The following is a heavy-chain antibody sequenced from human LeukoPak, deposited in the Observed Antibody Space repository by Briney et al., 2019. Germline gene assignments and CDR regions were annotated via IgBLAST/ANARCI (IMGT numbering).Heavy chain of an antibody. CDR1: GFTFSSYS. CDR3: ASQYTSSRIFDG. Sequence: GGSLRLSCAASGFTFSSYSMNWVRQAPGKGLEWVSSISSSSTYIYYADSVKGRFTVSRDNAKNSLYLQMNSLRAEDTAVYFCASQYTSSRIFDGWGQGTLVTVSS. V-gene: IGHV3-21*01. D-gene: IGHD6-13*01. J-gene: IGHJ4*02. CDR2: ISSSSTYI.